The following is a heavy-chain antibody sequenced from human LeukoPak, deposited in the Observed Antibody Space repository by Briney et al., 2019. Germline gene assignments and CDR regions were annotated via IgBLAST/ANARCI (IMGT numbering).Heavy chain of an antibody. CDR3: AKEGIGAASHGFDY. J-gene: IGHJ4*02. Sequence: QPGGSLRLSCAASGFTFSSYAMSWVRQAPGKGLEWVSGISGSDGSTYYADSVKGRFTISRDNSKNTLYLQMNSLGAEDTAIYYCAKEGIGAASHGFDYWGQGTLVTVSS. CDR1: GFTFSSYA. CDR2: ISGSDGST. V-gene: IGHV3-23*01. D-gene: IGHD6-13*01.